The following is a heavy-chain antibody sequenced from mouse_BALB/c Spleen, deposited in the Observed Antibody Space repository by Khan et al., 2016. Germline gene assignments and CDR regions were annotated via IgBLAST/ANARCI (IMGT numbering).Heavy chain of an antibody. J-gene: IGHJ3*01. D-gene: IGHD1-1*02. V-gene: IGHV3-2*02. CDR2: INYSGDT. Sequence: EVKLLESGPGLVKPSQSLSLTCTVTGYSITSDYAWNWIRQFPGNKLEWMGYINYSGDTHYNPSLTSRISITRDTSKNHFFLPLTSVTAEDTATYYCAREDYSWFSYWGQGTLVTVSA. CDR1: GYSITSDYA. CDR3: AREDYSWFSY.